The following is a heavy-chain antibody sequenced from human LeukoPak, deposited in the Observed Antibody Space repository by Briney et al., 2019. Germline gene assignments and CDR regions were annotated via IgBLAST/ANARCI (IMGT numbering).Heavy chain of an antibody. CDR1: GVSFSGYY. V-gene: IGHV4-34*01. CDR3: AVVYATRLYYFDY. Sequence: PSETLSLTCAVHGVSFSGYYWSWIRQPPGKGLEWIGEINHSGSTNYNPSLKSRVTISVDTSKNQFSLKLSSVTAADTAVYYCAVVYATRLYYFDYWGQGTLVTVSS. D-gene: IGHD2-8*02. CDR2: INHSGST. J-gene: IGHJ4*02.